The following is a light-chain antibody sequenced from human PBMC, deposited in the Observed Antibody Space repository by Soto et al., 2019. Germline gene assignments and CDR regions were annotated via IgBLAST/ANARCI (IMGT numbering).Light chain of an antibody. CDR2: GAS. V-gene: IGKV3-20*01. CDR3: QQYGSSPTIT. J-gene: IGKJ5*01. CDR1: QSVSSSY. Sequence: EIVLTQSPGTRSLSAGGRGRLSFRASQSVSSSYLAWYQQKPGQAPRLLIYGASSRATGIPDRFSGSGSGTDFTLTISRLEPEDFAVYYCQQYGSSPTITFGQGTRLEI.